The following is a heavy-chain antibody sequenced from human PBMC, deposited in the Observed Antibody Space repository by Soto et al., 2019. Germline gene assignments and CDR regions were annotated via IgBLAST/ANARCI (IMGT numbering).Heavy chain of an antibody. Sequence: GASVKVSCKASGYTFTSYYMHWVRQAPGQGLEWMGIINPSGGSTSYAQKFQGRVTMTRDTSTSTVYMELSSLRSEDTAVYYCARDGRGDFWRIRYYYYGMDVWGQGTTVTVSS. CDR2: INPSGGST. J-gene: IGHJ6*02. CDR1: GYTFTSYY. V-gene: IGHV1-46*01. CDR3: ARDGRGDFWRIRYYYYGMDV. D-gene: IGHD3-3*01.